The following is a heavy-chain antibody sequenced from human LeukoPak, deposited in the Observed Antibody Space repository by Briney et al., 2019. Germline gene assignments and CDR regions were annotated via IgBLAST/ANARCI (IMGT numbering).Heavy chain of an antibody. Sequence: GGSLRLSCAASGFTFSSYSMNWVRQAPGKGLEWVSSISSSSSYIYYADSVKGRFTISRDNAKNSLYLQMNSLRAEDTAVYYCARDLGAAVAGTYYYYGMDVWGQGTTVTVSS. D-gene: IGHD6-19*01. CDR3: ARDLGAAVAGTYYYYGMDV. CDR1: GFTFSSYS. J-gene: IGHJ6*02. V-gene: IGHV3-21*01. CDR2: ISSSSSYI.